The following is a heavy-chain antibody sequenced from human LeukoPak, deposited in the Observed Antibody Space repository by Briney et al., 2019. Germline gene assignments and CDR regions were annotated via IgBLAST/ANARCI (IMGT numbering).Heavy chain of an antibody. CDR2: INSDGSST. CDR1: GFTFSSYW. V-gene: IGHV3-74*01. Sequence: TGGSLRLSCAASGFTFSSYWMHWVRHAPGKGLVWVSRINSDGSSTSYADSVKGRFTISRDNAKNTLYLQMNSLRAEDTAVYYCASRIAVAGTGRPNYWGQGTLVTVSS. CDR3: ASRIAVAGTGRPNY. D-gene: IGHD6-19*01. J-gene: IGHJ4*02.